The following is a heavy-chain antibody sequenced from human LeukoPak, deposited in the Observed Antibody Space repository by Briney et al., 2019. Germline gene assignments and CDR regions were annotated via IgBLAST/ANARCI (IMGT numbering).Heavy chain of an antibody. CDR1: GGSISSGGYY. D-gene: IGHD3-16*01. V-gene: IGHV4-30-2*01. CDR2: INHSGST. Sequence: PSQTLSLTCAVSGGSISSGGYYWSWIRQPPGKGLEWIGEINHSGSTNYNPSLKSRVTISVDTSKNQFSLKLSSVTAADTAVYYCARVGPPSITFDTPGFADYWGQGTLVTVSS. J-gene: IGHJ4*02. CDR3: ARVGPPSITFDTPGFADY.